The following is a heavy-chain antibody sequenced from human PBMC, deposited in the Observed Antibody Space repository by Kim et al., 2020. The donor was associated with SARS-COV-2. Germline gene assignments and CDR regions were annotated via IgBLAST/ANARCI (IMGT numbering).Heavy chain of an antibody. V-gene: IGHV4-34*01. CDR2: INHSGSA. CDR1: GGSFSGYY. J-gene: IGHJ6*02. D-gene: IGHD6-6*01. Sequence: SETLSLTCAVYGGSFSGYYWSWIRQPPGKGLEWIGEINHSGSANYNPSLKSRVTISVDTSKNQFSLTLSSVTAADTAVYYCARGRAIAASFYYYYYGMYVWCQGTTVTVS. CDR3: ARGRAIAASFYYYYYGMYV.